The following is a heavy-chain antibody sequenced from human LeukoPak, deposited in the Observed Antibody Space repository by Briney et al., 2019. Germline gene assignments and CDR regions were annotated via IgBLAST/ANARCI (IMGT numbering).Heavy chain of an antibody. Sequence: PSETLSLTCTVSGGSISSSSYYWGWIRQLPGEGLEYIGSIHYSGTTYYNPSLKSRLTISVDTSKNQFSLKLNSVTATDTAVYYCARHLHGFDPWGQGTLVTVSS. CDR1: GGSISSSSYY. CDR2: IHYSGTT. J-gene: IGHJ5*02. V-gene: IGHV4-39*01. CDR3: ARHLHGFDP.